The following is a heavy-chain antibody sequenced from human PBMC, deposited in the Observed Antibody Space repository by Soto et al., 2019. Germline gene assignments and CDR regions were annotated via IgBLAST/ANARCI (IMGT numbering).Heavy chain of an antibody. Sequence: ASVKVSCKASGYTFTNYYMHWVRQAPGQGLEWMGVIHYSGATPTYAQKFQGRVTMARDTSTSTVYVELSSLRSEDTAVYYCARATRQQLWVYWGQGTLVTVSS. CDR3: ARATRQQLWVY. V-gene: IGHV1-46*01. CDR1: GYTFTNYY. J-gene: IGHJ4*02. CDR2: IHYSGATP. D-gene: IGHD6-13*01.